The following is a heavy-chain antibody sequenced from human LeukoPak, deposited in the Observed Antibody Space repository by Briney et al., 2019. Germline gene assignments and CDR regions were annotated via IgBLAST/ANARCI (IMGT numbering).Heavy chain of an antibody. CDR1: GGSIISSAYY. CDR3: VRTEVSSGSEDY. V-gene: IGHV4-30-4*08. Sequence: PSETLSLTCTVSGGSIISSAYYWSWIRQPPGKGLEWIGYIYYSGSTYYNPSLKSRVTISLDTSKNQFSLKLSSVTAADTVVYYCVRTEVSSGSEDYWGQGTLVTVSS. J-gene: IGHJ4*02. CDR2: IYYSGST. D-gene: IGHD6-19*01.